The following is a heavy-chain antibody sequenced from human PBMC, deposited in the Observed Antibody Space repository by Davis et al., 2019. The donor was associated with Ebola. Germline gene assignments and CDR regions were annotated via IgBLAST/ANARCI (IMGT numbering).Heavy chain of an antibody. CDR1: GFTFSSYS. CDR3: ARGRWVLTPFDC. D-gene: IGHD1-14*01. CDR2: ISSSSSYI. V-gene: IGHV3-21*01. J-gene: IGHJ4*02. Sequence: GESLKISCAASGFTFSSYSMNWVRQAPGKGLEWVSSISSSSSYIYYADSVKGRFTISRDNAKNSLYLQMNSLRAEDTAVYYCARGRWVLTPFDCWGQGTLVTVSS.